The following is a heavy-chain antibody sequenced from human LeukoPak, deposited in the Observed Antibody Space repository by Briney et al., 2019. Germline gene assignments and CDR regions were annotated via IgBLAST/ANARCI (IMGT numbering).Heavy chain of an antibody. CDR3: ARTQGRFYGSGSYEGFDY. CDR1: GFTFSSYA. Sequence: GRSLRLSCAASGFTFSSYAMHWIRQAPGRGLEWVAVIWYGGSKKYYSDSVKGRFTISRDNSKKTLYVQMDSLRAEDTAVYYCARTQGRFYGSGSYEGFDYWGQGTLVTVST. J-gene: IGHJ4*02. D-gene: IGHD3-10*01. CDR2: IWYGGSKK. V-gene: IGHV3-33*01.